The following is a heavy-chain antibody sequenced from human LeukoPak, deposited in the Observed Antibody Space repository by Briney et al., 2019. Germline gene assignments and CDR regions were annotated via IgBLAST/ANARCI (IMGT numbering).Heavy chain of an antibody. Sequence: GGSLRLSRAASGFTFSSYVMNWLRPARGGGLEWFSCIISSGSTIYYVDSVKGRFTISRDNAKNSLYLQMNSLRAEDTAVYYCARSAAAGITRFWASNHPDYWGQGTLVTVSS. CDR3: ARSAAAGITRFWASNHPDY. V-gene: IGHV3-48*03. CDR1: GFTFSSYV. CDR2: IISSGSTI. D-gene: IGHD6-13*01. J-gene: IGHJ4*02.